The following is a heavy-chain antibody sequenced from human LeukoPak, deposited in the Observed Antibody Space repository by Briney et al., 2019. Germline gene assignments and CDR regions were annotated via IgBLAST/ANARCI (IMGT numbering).Heavy chain of an antibody. D-gene: IGHD3-3*01. J-gene: IGHJ4*02. CDR1: GFTFSSYA. Sequence: GGSLRLSCAASGFTFSSYAMHWVRQAPGKGLEWVAVISYDGSNKYYADSVKGRFTISRDNSKNTLYLQMNSLRAEDTAVYYCARDYDFWSGYYPLDYWGQGTLVTVSS. V-gene: IGHV3-30-3*01. CDR2: ISYDGSNK. CDR3: ARDYDFWSGYYPLDY.